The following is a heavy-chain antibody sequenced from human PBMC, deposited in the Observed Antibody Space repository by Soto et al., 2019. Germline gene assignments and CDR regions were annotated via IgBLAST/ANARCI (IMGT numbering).Heavy chain of an antibody. J-gene: IGHJ6*02. D-gene: IGHD3-22*01. CDR1: GGTFSSYA. V-gene: IGHV1-69*13. Sequence: SVKVSCKASGGTFSSYAISWVRQAPGQGLEWVGGIIPIFGTANYAQKFQGRVTITADESTSTAYMELSSLRSEDTAVYYCARISHDSSGYHYYYYGMDVWGQGTTVTVSS. CDR2: IIPIFGTA. CDR3: ARISHDSSGYHYYYYGMDV.